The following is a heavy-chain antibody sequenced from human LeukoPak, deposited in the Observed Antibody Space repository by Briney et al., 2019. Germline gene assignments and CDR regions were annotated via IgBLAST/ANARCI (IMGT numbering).Heavy chain of an antibody. CDR1: GFTFSSYE. V-gene: IGHV3-48*03. J-gene: IGHJ4*02. Sequence: QAGGSLRLSCAASGFTFSSYEMNWVRQAPGKGLEWVSYISNSGSFIYYSDSVKGRFTISRDNAKNSLYLQMNGLRADDTAVYYCAKSRGFYGSGSPPTFEYWGQGTLVTVSS. CDR2: ISNSGSFI. D-gene: IGHD3-10*01. CDR3: AKSRGFYGSGSPPTFEY.